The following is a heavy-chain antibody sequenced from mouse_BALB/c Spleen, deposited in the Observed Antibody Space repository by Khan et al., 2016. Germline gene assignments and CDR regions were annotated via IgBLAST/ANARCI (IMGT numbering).Heavy chain of an antibody. CDR1: GYSITSDYA. Sequence: EVQLQESGPGLVKPSQSLSLTCTVTGYSITSDYAWNWIRQFPGNKLEWMGYISYSGSTSYNPSLKSRISITRDTSKNQFFMQLNSVTTEDTATYYWAGNEAAWFAYWGQGTLVTVSA. J-gene: IGHJ3*01. CDR3: AGNEAAWFAY. CDR2: ISYSGST. D-gene: IGHD2-1*01. V-gene: IGHV3-2*02.